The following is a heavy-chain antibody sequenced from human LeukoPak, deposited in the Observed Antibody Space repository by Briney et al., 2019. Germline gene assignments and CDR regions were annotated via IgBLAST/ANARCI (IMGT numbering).Heavy chain of an antibody. Sequence: SQTLSLTCTVSGGSISSGSYYWSWIRQPAGKGLEWIGRIYTSGSTNYNPSLKSRVTISVDTSKNQFSLKLSSVTAADTAVYYCARGRGSCSSTSCYIWLDPWGQGTLVTVSS. CDR2: IYTSGST. D-gene: IGHD2-2*02. CDR3: ARGRGSCSSTSCYIWLDP. CDR1: GGSISSGSYY. J-gene: IGHJ5*02. V-gene: IGHV4-61*02.